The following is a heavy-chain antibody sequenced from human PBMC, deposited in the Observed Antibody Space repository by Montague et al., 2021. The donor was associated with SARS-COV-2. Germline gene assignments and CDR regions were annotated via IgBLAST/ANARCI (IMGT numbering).Heavy chain of an antibody. CDR2: LSSAGXT. CDR1: GDSIRNSIYF. J-gene: IGHJ4*02. V-gene: IGHV4-39*01. Sequence: SETLSLTCTVSGDSIRNSIYFWGWIRQPPLKGLVWIGTLSSAGXTXFXXXXKXRLSMSVGNSTSQFSLTLGSVSAADTAVYYCARLDCSSTNCDASRFRNVVTGIDSWGQGTPVTVSS. D-gene: IGHD2-21*01. CDR3: ARLDCSSTNCDASRFRNVVTGIDS.